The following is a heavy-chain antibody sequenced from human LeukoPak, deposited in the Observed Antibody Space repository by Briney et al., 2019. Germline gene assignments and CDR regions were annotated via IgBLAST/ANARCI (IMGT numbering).Heavy chain of an antibody. V-gene: IGHV1-69*13. CDR1: GGTFSSYA. D-gene: IGHD3-3*01. CDR2: IIPIFGTA. Sequence: SVKVSCKASGGTFSSYAISWVRQAPGQGLEWMGGIIPIFGTANYAQKFQGRVTITADESASTAYMELSSLRSEDTAVYYCARGSFGVVTGFDYWGQGTLVTVSS. J-gene: IGHJ4*02. CDR3: ARGSFGVVTGFDY.